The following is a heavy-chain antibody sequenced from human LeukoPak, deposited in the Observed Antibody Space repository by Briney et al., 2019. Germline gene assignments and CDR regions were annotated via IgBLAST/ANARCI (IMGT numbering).Heavy chain of an antibody. D-gene: IGHD4-17*01. CDR2: VDYSGNT. Sequence: SETLSLTCTVSGASLNNYYWNWVRQPPGMELEWIGNVDYSGNTRHNPSLKSRVTISLDISKNHFSLRLSSVTAADTAVYYCAMQVGIYGDYNNWFDLWGQGARVTVSS. V-gene: IGHV4-59*08. J-gene: IGHJ5*02. CDR3: AMQVGIYGDYNNWFDL. CDR1: GASLNNYY.